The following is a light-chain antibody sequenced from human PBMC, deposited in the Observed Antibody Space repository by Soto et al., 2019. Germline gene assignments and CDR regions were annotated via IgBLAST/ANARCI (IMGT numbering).Light chain of an antibody. CDR3: QQYFNNPYT. V-gene: IGKV4-1*01. J-gene: IGKJ1*01. CDR1: QSVLYSPNNNNY. Sequence: DIVMTQSPDSLAVSLGERATINCKSSQSVLYSPNNNNYLAWYQQRPGQPPKLLLYWASTRESGVPDRFSGSGSETDFTLTISSLQAEDVAVYYCQQYFNNPYTFGQGTKVEIK. CDR2: WAS.